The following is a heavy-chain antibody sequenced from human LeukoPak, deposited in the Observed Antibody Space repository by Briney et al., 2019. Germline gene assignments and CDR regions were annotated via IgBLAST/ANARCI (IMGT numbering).Heavy chain of an antibody. CDR1: GFTFSSYG. Sequence: QPGGSLRLSCAASGFTFSSYGMHWVRQAPGKGLEWVAVISYDGSNKYYADSVKGRFTISRDNSKNTLYLQINSLRAEDTAVYYCAKGGDSSSWYFDYWGQGTLVTVSS. D-gene: IGHD6-13*01. CDR3: AKGGDSSSWYFDY. V-gene: IGHV3-30*18. CDR2: ISYDGSNK. J-gene: IGHJ4*02.